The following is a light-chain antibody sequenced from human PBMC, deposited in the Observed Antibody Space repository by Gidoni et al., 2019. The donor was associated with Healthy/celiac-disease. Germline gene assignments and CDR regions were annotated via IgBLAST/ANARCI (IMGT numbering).Light chain of an antibody. CDR1: SSDVGGYNY. Sequence: QSALTQPASVSGSPGQSITIPCTGTSSDVGGYNYVPWYQKHPGKAPKLMIYDVSNRPSGVSNRFSGSKSGNTASLTISGLQAEDEADYYCSSYTSSSTLVFGTGTKVTVL. V-gene: IGLV2-14*03. CDR3: SSYTSSSTLV. CDR2: DVS. J-gene: IGLJ1*01.